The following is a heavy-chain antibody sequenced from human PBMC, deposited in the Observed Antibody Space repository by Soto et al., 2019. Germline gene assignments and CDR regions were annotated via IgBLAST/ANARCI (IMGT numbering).Heavy chain of an antibody. Sequence: QVQLVQSGAEVKEPGASVRLSCKASGYTFTDSYIHWVRQVPGQGLEWMGVINPVGGSTTYIQKFQGRVTLTRDMSTTTVHMVLSALRSDDTATYYCARDEGAAMGCQYWGQGTPVNVFS. D-gene: IGHD5-18*01. CDR3: ARDEGAAMGCQY. V-gene: IGHV1-46*01. CDR2: INPVGGST. J-gene: IGHJ4*02. CDR1: GYTFTDSY.